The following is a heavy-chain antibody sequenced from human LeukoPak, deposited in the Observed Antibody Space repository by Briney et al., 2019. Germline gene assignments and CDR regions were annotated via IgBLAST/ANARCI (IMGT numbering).Heavy chain of an antibody. CDR3: ARDNYYYDSSGYPDY. Sequence: SETLSLTCAVSGGSISSGGYSWSWIRQPPGKGLGWIGYIYYSGSTYYNPSLKSRVTISVDTSKNQFSLKLSSVTAADTAVYYCARDNYYYDSSGYPDYWGQGTLVTVSS. V-gene: IGHV4-30-4*07. J-gene: IGHJ4*02. CDR1: GGSISSGGYS. CDR2: IYYSGST. D-gene: IGHD3-22*01.